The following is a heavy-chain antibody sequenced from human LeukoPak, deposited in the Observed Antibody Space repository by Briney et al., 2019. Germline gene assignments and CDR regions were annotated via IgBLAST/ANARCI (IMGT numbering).Heavy chain of an antibody. J-gene: IGHJ4*02. V-gene: IGHV6-1*01. D-gene: IGHD3-10*01. CDR3: ARLGSGSNY. CDR2: TYYRSKWYT. CDR1: GDSVSSNSAA. Sequence: SQTLSLTCAISGDSVSSNSAAWIWIRQSPSRGLEWLGRTYYRSKWYTEYAVSVKSRITINPDTSKNQFSLQLSSVNPEDTAVYYCARLGSGSNYWGQGTLVTVSS.